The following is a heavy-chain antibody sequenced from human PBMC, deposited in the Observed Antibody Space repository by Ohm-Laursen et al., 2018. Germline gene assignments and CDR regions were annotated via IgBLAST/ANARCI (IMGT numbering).Heavy chain of an antibody. D-gene: IGHD1-14*01. CDR1: GFTFRSYC. V-gene: IGHV3-7*04. CDR3: AGGTGWTESD. Sequence: SLRLSCAASGFTFRSYCMNWVRQAPGKGPEWVANIKQGGSEKNYVDSVKGRFTISRDNAENSLYLQMNSLRAEDTAVYYCAGGTGWTESDWGQGTLVTVSS. CDR2: IKQGGSEK. J-gene: IGHJ4*02.